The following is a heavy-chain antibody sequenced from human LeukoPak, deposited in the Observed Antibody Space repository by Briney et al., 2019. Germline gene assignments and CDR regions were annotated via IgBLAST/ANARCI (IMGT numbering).Heavy chain of an antibody. D-gene: IGHD4-23*01. CDR1: GFTFSSYS. CDR2: ISSSSSYI. CDR3: ARGGVDYGGKGNYYYYMDV. J-gene: IGHJ6*03. V-gene: IGHV3-21*01. Sequence: PGGSLRLSCAASGFTFSSYSMNWVRHAPGKRLEWVSSISSSSSYIYYADSVKGRFTISRDNAKNSLYLQMNSLRAEDTAVYYCARGGVDYGGKGNYYYYMDVWGKGTTVTVSS.